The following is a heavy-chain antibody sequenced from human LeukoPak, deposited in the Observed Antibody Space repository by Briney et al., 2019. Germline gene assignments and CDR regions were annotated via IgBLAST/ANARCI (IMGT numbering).Heavy chain of an antibody. CDR3: ARDQSRLYCAGSTCPPGY. J-gene: IGHJ4*02. V-gene: IGHV1-46*01. CDR1: GYTFTSYY. D-gene: IGHD2-21*01. CDR2: VNTSGGST. Sequence: EASVKVSCKASGYTFTSYYIHWVRQAPGQGLEWVGVVNTSGGSTSYAQKFQGRVTMTRDTSTNTVYMELSSLKSADTAVYYCARDQSRLYCAGSTCPPGYWGQGTLVTVSS.